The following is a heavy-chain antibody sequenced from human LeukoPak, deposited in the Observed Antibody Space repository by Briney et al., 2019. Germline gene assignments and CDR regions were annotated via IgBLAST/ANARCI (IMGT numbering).Heavy chain of an antibody. CDR3: ATDLKKGDSGCFDY. D-gene: IGHD6-19*01. CDR1: GYTFTSSA. V-gene: IGHV7-4-1*02. CDR2: INTNTGNP. J-gene: IGHJ4*02. Sequence: ASVKVSCKASGYTFTSSALNWVRQAPGQGLEWMGWINTNTGNPTYAQGFTGPFVFSLDTSVSTAYLHISSLKAEDTAVYYCATDLKKGDSGCFDYWGQGTLVTVSS.